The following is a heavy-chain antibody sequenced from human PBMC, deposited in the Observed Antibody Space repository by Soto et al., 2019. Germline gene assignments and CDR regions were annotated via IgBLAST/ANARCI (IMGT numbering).Heavy chain of an antibody. Sequence: GGSLRLSCVASGFTFEDYSPHWVRQVPGKGLEWVAGISGNSGSSGYADSVRGRFTVSRDNAKNSLFLQMSSLSPEDTALYYCTKRRSARPGFDAFDLWGQGTMVTVSS. CDR1: GFTFEDYS. J-gene: IGHJ3*01. CDR2: ISGNSGSS. D-gene: IGHD3-10*01. CDR3: TKRRSARPGFDAFDL. V-gene: IGHV3-9*01.